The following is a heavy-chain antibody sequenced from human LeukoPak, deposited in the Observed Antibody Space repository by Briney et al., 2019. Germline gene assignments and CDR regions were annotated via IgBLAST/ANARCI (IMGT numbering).Heavy chain of an antibody. V-gene: IGHV4-61*01. CDR1: GVSISSGSYY. CDR3: ARASADGSGYYYYFDY. J-gene: IGHJ4*02. CDR2: IYYSGST. Sequence: SQTLSLTCTVSGVSISSGSYYWSWIRQPPGKGLEWIGYIYYSGSTNYNPSLKSRVTISVDTSKNQFSLKLSSVTAADTAVYYCARASADGSGYYYYFDYWGQGTLVTVSS. D-gene: IGHD3-22*01.